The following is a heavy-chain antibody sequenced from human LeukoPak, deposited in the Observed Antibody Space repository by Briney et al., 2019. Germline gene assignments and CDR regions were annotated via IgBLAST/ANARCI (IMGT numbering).Heavy chain of an antibody. Sequence: GGSLRLSCAASGFTFSSYGMHWVRQAPGKGLEWVAVIWYDGSNKYYADSVKGRFTISRDNSKNTLYLQMNSLRAEDTAVYYCARLLLYCSSTSCPSPIDYWGQGTLVTVSS. CDR2: IWYDGSNK. V-gene: IGHV3-33*01. D-gene: IGHD2-2*01. J-gene: IGHJ4*02. CDR1: GFTFSSYG. CDR3: ARLLLYCSSTSCPSPIDY.